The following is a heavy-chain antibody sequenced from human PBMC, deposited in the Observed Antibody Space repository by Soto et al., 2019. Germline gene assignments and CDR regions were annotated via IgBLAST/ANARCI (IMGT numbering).Heavy chain of an antibody. CDR2: IYHTANT. CDR1: GYSISTGYY. J-gene: IGHJ4*02. D-gene: IGHD7-27*01. Sequence: SETLSLTCAVSGYSISTGYYWGWIRQPPGKGLEWIGMIYHTANTYYNVSLKSRVTISVDTSNNQFSLKLSSVTAADTAVYYCARTNLSRTTTALDYWGQGTLVTVSS. V-gene: IGHV4-38-2*01. CDR3: ARTNLSRTTTALDY.